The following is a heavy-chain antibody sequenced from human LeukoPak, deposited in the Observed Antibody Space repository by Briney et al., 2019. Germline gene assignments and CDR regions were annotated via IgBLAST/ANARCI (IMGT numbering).Heavy chain of an antibody. CDR2: ITSSGTYI. D-gene: IGHD3-22*01. Sequence: TGGSLRLTCAASGFTFNNYNMNWVRQAPGKALEWVSSITSSGTYIFYADSVKGRFTISRDNAKNSLYLQINSLGPEDTAVYFCARDPYSGHYGSYYYYYMDVWGKGTTVTVS. J-gene: IGHJ6*03. CDR3: ARDPYSGHYGSYYYYYMDV. CDR1: GFTFNNYN. V-gene: IGHV3-21*01.